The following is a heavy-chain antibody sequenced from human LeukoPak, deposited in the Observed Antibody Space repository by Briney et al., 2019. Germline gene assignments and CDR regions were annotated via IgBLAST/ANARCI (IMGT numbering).Heavy chain of an antibody. V-gene: IGHV3-30*18. Sequence: GGSLRLSCAASGFTFSSYGMHWVRQAPGKGLEWVAVIYYDGSNKYYADSVKGRFTISRDNSKNTLYLQMNSLRAEDTAVYYCAKDGAYDSSGYSFYFWGQGTLVTVSS. CDR3: AKDGAYDSSGYSFYF. D-gene: IGHD3-22*01. CDR2: IYYDGSNK. J-gene: IGHJ4*02. CDR1: GFTFSSYG.